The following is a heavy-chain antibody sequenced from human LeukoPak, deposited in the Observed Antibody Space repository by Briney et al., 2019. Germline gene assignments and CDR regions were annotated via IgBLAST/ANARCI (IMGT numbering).Heavy chain of an antibody. D-gene: IGHD2-2*01. CDR1: GFTFSSYA. V-gene: IGHV3-23*01. Sequence: GGSLRLSCAASGFTFSSYAMSWVRQAPGKGLEWVSAISGSGGSTYYADSVKGRFTISRDNSKNTLYLQMNSLRAEDTAVYYCAKLRHTGNYGSSTSCIDPWGQGTLVTVSS. CDR3: AKLRHTGNYGSSTSCIDP. J-gene: IGHJ5*02. CDR2: ISGSGGST.